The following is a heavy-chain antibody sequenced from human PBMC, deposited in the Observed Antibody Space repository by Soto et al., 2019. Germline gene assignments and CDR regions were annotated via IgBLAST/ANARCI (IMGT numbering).Heavy chain of an antibody. CDR2: IIPIFGIA. V-gene: IGHV1-69*08. CDR3: AREDKDRGTGLVPAAIDGMDV. Sequence: QVQLVQSGAEVKKPGSSVKVSCKASGGTFSRYSITWVRQAPGHGLEWIGRIIPIFGIASYAQKFQGRVTITADESTSTAYMELSSLRSDDTAVYYCAREDKDRGTGLVPAAIDGMDVWGQVTTVTVSS. J-gene: IGHJ6*02. D-gene: IGHD2-2*01. CDR1: GGTFSRYS.